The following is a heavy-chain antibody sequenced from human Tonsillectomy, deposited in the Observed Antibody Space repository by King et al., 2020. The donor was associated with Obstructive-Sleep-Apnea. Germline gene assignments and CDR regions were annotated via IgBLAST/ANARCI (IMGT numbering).Heavy chain of an antibody. J-gene: IGHJ3*01. Sequence: EVQLVESGGGLVQPGGSLRLSCAASGFTFSTYSMNWVRQAPGKGLEWISYISSSTNTIYYADSVKGRFTISRDNAKTSLYLQMNSLRAEDTAVYYCARDSPMIVVPDAFDLWGQGTMVTVSS. V-gene: IGHV3-48*01. CDR1: GFTFSTYS. CDR2: ISSSTNTI. D-gene: IGHD3-22*01. CDR3: ARDSPMIVVPDAFDL.